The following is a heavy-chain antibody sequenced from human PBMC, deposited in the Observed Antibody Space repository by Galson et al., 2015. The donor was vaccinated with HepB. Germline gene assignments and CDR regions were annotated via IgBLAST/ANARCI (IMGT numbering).Heavy chain of an antibody. V-gene: IGHV3-21*01. D-gene: IGHD1-26*01. CDR2: ISSSSSYI. CDR3: ARDIVEGDWFDP. Sequence: LRLSCAASGFTFSSYSMNWVRQAPGKGLEWVSSISSSSSYIYYADSVKGRFTISRDNAKNSLYLQMNSLRAEDTAVYYCARDIVEGDWFDPWGQGTLVTVSS. J-gene: IGHJ5*02. CDR1: GFTFSSYS.